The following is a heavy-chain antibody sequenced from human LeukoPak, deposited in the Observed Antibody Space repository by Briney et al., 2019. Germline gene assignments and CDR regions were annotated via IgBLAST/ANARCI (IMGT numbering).Heavy chain of an antibody. D-gene: IGHD5-18*01. CDR2: IYHSGST. J-gene: IGHJ4*02. CDR3: AREHVDTAMGFDY. Sequence: PSETLSLTCTVSGGSISSGGYYWSWIRQPPGKGLEWIWYIYHSGSTYYNPSLKSRVTISVDRSKNQFSLKLSSVTAADTAVYYCAREHVDTAMGFDYWGQGTLVTVSS. V-gene: IGHV4-30-2*01. CDR1: GGSISSGGYY.